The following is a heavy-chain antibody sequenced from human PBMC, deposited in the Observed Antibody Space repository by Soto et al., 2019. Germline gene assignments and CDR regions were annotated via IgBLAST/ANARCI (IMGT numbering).Heavy chain of an antibody. CDR3: AKDHPGVAWWLVSGKDFDY. V-gene: IGHV3-30*18. CDR1: GFTFSSYG. J-gene: IGHJ4*02. D-gene: IGHD6-19*01. Sequence: GGSLRLSCAASGFTFSSYGMHWVRQAPGKGLEWVAVISYDGSNKYYADSVKGRFTISRDNSKNTLYLQMNSLRAEDTAVYYCAKDHPGVAWWLVSGKDFDYWGQGTLVTVSS. CDR2: ISYDGSNK.